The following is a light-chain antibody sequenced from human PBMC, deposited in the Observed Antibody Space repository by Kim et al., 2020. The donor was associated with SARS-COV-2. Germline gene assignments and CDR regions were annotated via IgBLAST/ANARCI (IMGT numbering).Light chain of an antibody. J-gene: IGLJ3*02. CDR3: QTWGTGMV. V-gene: IGLV4-69*01. CDR1: SGHSSYA. CDR2: LNSDGSH. Sequence: QPVLTQSPSASASLGASVKLTCTLRSGHSSYAIAWHQQQPEKGPRYLMKLNSDGSHSKGDGIPDRFSGSSSGAERYLTISSLQSEDEADYYCQTWGTGMVFGGGTQLTVL.